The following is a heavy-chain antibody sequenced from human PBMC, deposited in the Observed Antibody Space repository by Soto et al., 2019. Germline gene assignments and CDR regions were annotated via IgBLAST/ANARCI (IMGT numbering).Heavy chain of an antibody. CDR2: ISGSGGST. CDR1: GFTFSSYA. CDR3: AKEGTITMIVVVITQFDY. D-gene: IGHD3-22*01. Sequence: GGSLRLSCAASGFTFSSYAMSWVRQAPGKGLEWVSAISGSGGSTYYADSVKGRFTISGDNSKNTLYLQMNSLRAEDTAVYYCAKEGTITMIVVVITQFDYWGQGTLVTVSS. J-gene: IGHJ4*02. V-gene: IGHV3-23*01.